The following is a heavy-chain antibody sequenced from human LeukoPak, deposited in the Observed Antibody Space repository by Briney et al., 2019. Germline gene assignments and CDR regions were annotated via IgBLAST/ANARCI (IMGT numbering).Heavy chain of an antibody. J-gene: IGHJ4*02. CDR1: GGSFSGYN. V-gene: IGHV4-34*01. Sequence: SETLSLTCAVYGGSFSGYNWTWIRQSPGKGLEWIGEINHSGSTNDNPSLKSRVTISLDTSKNQFSLKLSSVTAADTAVYYCARGVVAAAGRTFDFWGQGTLVTVSS. CDR2: INHSGST. D-gene: IGHD6-13*01. CDR3: ARGVVAAAGRTFDF.